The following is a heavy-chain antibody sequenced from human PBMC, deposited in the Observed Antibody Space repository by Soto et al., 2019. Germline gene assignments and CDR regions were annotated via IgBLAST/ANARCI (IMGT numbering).Heavy chain of an antibody. J-gene: IGHJ4*02. Sequence: QVHLQQWGAGLLKPSETLSLTCAVYGGSFSGYYWSWIRQPPGKGLEWIGEINHSGSTNYNPSLKSRVTISVEKSKNQFSLKLSSVTAADTAVYYCASTAGILLWFGEARYYFDYWGQGTLVTV. D-gene: IGHD3-10*01. CDR2: INHSGST. CDR1: GGSFSGYY. CDR3: ASTAGILLWFGEARYYFDY. V-gene: IGHV4-34*01.